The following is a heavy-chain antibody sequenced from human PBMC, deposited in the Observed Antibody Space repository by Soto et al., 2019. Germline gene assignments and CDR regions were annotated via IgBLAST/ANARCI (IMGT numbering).Heavy chain of an antibody. CDR1: GYSFTSYW. CDR2: IYPADSDT. J-gene: IGHJ3*02. Sequence: PGESLKISCKASGYSFTSYWIGWVRQMPGKGLEWMGIIYPADSDTTYSPSFQGQVTMSADKSINTAYLQWSSLKASDTAMYYCARQLVVTATDPFDIWGQGTMVTVSS. CDR3: ARQLVVTATDPFDI. D-gene: IGHD2-21*02. V-gene: IGHV5-51*01.